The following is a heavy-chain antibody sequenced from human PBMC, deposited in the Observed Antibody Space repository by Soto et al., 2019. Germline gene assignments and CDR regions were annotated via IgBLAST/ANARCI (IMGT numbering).Heavy chain of an antibody. Sequence: SETLSLTCTVSGGSITSGDSYWTWIRQHPGKGLEWIAYIYYSATTAYNPSLRNRVSISLDTSNNHFSLTVNSVTAADTAVYYCARGGYNYNGMDVWGPGTTVTVSS. CDR3: ARGGYNYNGMDV. J-gene: IGHJ6*02. V-gene: IGHV4-31*03. CDR2: IYYSATT. D-gene: IGHD3-10*01. CDR1: GGSITSGDSY.